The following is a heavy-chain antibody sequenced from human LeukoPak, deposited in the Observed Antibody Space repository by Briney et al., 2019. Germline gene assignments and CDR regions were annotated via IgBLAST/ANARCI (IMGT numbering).Heavy chain of an antibody. CDR1: GFTLSSYA. J-gene: IGHJ4*02. Sequence: GGSLRLSCAASGFTLSSYAMHWVRQAPGKGLEWVAVISYDGSNKYYADSVKGRFTISRDNSKNTLYLQMNSLRAEDTAVYYCARARWELQLDYWAREPWSPSPQ. CDR3: ARARWELQLDY. V-gene: IGHV3-30*01. CDR2: ISYDGSNK. D-gene: IGHD1-26*01.